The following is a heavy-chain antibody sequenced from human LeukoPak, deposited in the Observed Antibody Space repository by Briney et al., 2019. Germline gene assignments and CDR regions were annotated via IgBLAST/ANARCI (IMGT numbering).Heavy chain of an antibody. Sequence: PGGSLRLSCAASGFTFSNAWMSWVRQAPGKGLEWVGRIKSKTDGGTTDYAAPVKGRFTISRDDSKNTLYLQMNSLKTEDTAVYYCTTEGSSFFRRYFDWRWGQGTLVTVSS. CDR1: GFTFSNAW. CDR3: TTEGSSFFRRYFDWR. V-gene: IGHV3-15*01. J-gene: IGHJ4*02. D-gene: IGHD3-9*01. CDR2: IKSKTDGGTT.